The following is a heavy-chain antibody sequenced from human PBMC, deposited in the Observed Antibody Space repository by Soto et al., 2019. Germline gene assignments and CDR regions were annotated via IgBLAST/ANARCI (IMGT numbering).Heavy chain of an antibody. CDR2: ISAYNGNT. V-gene: IGHV1-18*04. CDR1: GYTFTSYG. J-gene: IGHJ4*02. Sequence: ASVKVSCKASGYTFTSYGISWVRQAPGQGLEWMGWISAYNGNTNYAQKLQGRVTMTTDTSTSTAYMELRSLRSDDTAVYYCVKDQVVEGQYYGPSELFFWGLGTLVTVSS. CDR3: VKDQVVEGQYYGPSELFF. D-gene: IGHD3-10*01.